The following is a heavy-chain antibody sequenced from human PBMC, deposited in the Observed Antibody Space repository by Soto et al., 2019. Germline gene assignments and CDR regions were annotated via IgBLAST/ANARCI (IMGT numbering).Heavy chain of an antibody. V-gene: IGHV3-33*05. Sequence: QVQLVESGGGVVQPGRSLGLSCGGSGFTFRSFVIHWVRQAPGKGLEWVALTSYDGSNAYYGDSVKGRFTISRDNSKNTGDLQMDSLRVEDTALCYCARWGTTGGLDFWGQGTLVSVSS. CDR3: ARWGTTGGLDF. J-gene: IGHJ4*02. CDR2: TSYDGSNA. CDR1: GFTFRSFV. D-gene: IGHD3-16*01.